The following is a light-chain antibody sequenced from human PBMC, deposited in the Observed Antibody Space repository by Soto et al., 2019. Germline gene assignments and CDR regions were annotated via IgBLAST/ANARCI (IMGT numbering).Light chain of an antibody. V-gene: IGLV1-44*01. CDR3: AAWDDSLNGHV. J-gene: IGLJ1*01. CDR2: SSF. CDR1: GSNIGSNT. Sequence: QSVLTQLPSASGTPGQGVTISCSGSGSNIGSNTVNWYQQLPGTAPKLLIYSSFQRPSGVPDRFSGSKSGTSASLAISGLQSEDEADYYCAAWDDSLNGHVFGTGTKLTVL.